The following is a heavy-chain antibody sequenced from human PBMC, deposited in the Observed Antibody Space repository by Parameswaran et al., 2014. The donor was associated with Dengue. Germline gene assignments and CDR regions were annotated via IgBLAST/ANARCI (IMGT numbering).Heavy chain of an antibody. J-gene: IGHJ4*02. CDR2: IYWDDDK. Sequence: RWIRQPPGKALEWLALIYWDDDKRYSPYLKSRLTITKDTSKNQVVLTMTNMDPVDTATYYCAHRGDYDYSFDYWGQGTLVTVSS. CDR3: AHRGDYDYSFDY. D-gene: IGHD5-12*01. V-gene: IGHV2-5*08.